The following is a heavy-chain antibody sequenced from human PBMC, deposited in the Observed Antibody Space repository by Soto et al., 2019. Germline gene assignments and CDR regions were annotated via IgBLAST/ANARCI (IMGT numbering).Heavy chain of an antibody. CDR2: IYYSGST. Sequence: PSETLSLTCTVSGGSISSYYWSWIRQPPGKGLEWIGYIYYSGSTNYNPSLKSRVTISVDTSKNQFSLKLSSVTAADTAVYYCARDIHTIFGVAARWFDPWGQGTLVTVSS. CDR3: ARDIHTIFGVAARWFDP. CDR1: GGSISSYY. J-gene: IGHJ5*02. V-gene: IGHV4-59*01. D-gene: IGHD3-3*01.